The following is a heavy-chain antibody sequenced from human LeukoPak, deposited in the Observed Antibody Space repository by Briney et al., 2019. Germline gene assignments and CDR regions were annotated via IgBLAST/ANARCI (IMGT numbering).Heavy chain of an antibody. D-gene: IGHD3-9*01. V-gene: IGHV3-9*01. CDR3: AKDTVEGLRYFDWSPFDY. CDR1: GFTFDDYA. Sequence: QPGGSLRLSCAASGFTFDDYAMHWVRQAPGKGLEWVSGISWNSGCIGYADSVKGRFTISRDNAKNSLYLQMNSLRAEDTALYYCAKDTVEGLRYFDWSPFDYWGQGTLVTVSS. J-gene: IGHJ4*02. CDR2: ISWNSGCI.